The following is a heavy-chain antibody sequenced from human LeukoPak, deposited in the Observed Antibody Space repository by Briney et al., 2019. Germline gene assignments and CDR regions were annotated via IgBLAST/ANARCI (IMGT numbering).Heavy chain of an antibody. CDR2: FDPEDGET. J-gene: IGHJ4*02. CDR1: GYTLTELS. V-gene: IGHV1-24*01. CDR3: ATEQARGEGVDY. D-gene: IGHD2-21*01. Sequence: ASVKVSCKVSGYTLTELSMHWVRQAPGKGREWMGGFDPEDGETIYAQKFQGRVTMTEDTSTDTAYMELSSLRSEDTAVYYCATEQARGEGVDYWGQGTLVTVSS.